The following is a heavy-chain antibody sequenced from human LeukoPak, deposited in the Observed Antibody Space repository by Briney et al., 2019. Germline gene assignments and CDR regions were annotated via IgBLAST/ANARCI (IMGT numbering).Heavy chain of an antibody. D-gene: IGHD3-3*01. CDR3: ARGADFWSGYNDY. CDR1: ESTFTNYY. CDR2: INPSGGST. J-gene: IGHJ4*02. Sequence: ASVKVSCKTSESTFTNYYMHWVRQAPGQGLEWMGIINPSGGSTSYAQRFQVRVTMTSDTSTSTVYMELSSLRSEDTAVYYCARGADFWSGYNDYWGQGTLVSVSS. V-gene: IGHV1-46*01.